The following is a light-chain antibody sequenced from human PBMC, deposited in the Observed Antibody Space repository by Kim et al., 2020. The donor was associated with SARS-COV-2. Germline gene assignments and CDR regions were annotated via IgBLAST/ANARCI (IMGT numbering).Light chain of an antibody. V-gene: IGKV4-1*01. Sequence: STIKCKSSHSVLNSPNRKNYLAWYQQKPGPPPDLLMCRATTRESGVPDRFSGSGSGTDFTLTISNLQAENVAVYYCQQNASPPLTFGGRTKVDIK. CDR3: QQNASPPLT. CDR2: RAT. CDR1: HSVLNSPNRKNY. J-gene: IGKJ4*01.